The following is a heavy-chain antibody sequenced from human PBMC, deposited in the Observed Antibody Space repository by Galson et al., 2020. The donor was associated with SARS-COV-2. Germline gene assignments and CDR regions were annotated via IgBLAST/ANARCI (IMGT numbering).Heavy chain of an antibody. CDR3: ARDYIDRGYSSCYGGYFDY. Sequence: QAGGSLRLSCAASGFIFSSYGMHWVRQAPGKGLEWVAVISYDGTNKYNADSVKGRFTISRDNSKNTLYLQMNSLRTEDTAVYYCARDYIDRGYSSCYGGYFDYWGQGTLVTVSS. D-gene: IGHD5-18*01. CDR2: ISYDGTNK. J-gene: IGHJ4*02. V-gene: IGHV3-30*03. CDR1: GFIFSSYG.